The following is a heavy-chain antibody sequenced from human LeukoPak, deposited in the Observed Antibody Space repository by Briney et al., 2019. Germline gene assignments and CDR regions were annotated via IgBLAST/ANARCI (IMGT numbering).Heavy chain of an antibody. D-gene: IGHD1-26*01. J-gene: IGHJ4*02. Sequence: ESGPTLVKPTQTLTLTCTFSGFSLSTSGVGVGAGWIRQPPGKALEWLALIYWNDDERYSPSLKSRLTITKDTSKNQVVLTMTNMDPVDTATYYCARRIRSGTYFDYWGQGTLVTVSS. CDR3: ARRIRSGTYFDY. V-gene: IGHV2-5*01. CDR2: IYWNDDE. CDR1: GFSLSTSGVG.